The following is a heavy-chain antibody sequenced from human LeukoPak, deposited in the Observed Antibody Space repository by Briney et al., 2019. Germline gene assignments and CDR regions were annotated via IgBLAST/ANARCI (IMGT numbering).Heavy chain of an antibody. V-gene: IGHV4-34*01. D-gene: IGHD6-19*01. CDR1: GGSFSGYY. J-gene: IGHJ4*02. CDR2: INHSGST. Sequence: SETLSLTCAVYGGSFSGYYWSWIRQPPGKGLEWIGEINHSGSTNYNPSLKSRVTISVDTSKNQFSLKLSSVTAADTAVYYCAGTRVELGIAVAGTRRTREFDYWGQGTLVTVSS. CDR3: AGTRVELGIAVAGTRRTREFDY.